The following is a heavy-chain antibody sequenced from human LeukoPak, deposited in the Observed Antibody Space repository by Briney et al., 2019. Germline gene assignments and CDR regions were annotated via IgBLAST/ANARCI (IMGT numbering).Heavy chain of an antibody. V-gene: IGHV3-66*02. J-gene: IGHJ3*02. CDR3: AMMFWSALAFDI. Sequence: RGSLRLSCAASGFTVSSSYMSWVRQAPGKGLEWVSVIYSGGNTYYADSVKGRFIISRDNSKNTLYLQMNSLRPEDTAMYYCAMMFWSALAFDIWGQGTMVTVSS. CDR2: IYSGGNT. D-gene: IGHD3-10*02. CDR1: GFTVSSSY.